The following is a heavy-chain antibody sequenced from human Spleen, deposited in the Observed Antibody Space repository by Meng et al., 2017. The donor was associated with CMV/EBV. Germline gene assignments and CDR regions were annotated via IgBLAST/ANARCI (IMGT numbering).Heavy chain of an antibody. CDR3: ASSVTMVVTPRFDY. V-gene: IGHV1-69*05. J-gene: IGHJ4*02. CDR2: IIPIFGTP. Sequence: KVSCKASGGTFTKYAISWVRQAPGQGLEWMGGIIPIFGTPNYAQKFQGRVTVTTDDSTTTAYLVLSSLRSEDTAVYYCASSVTMVVTPRFDYWGQGTLVTVSS. CDR1: GGTFTKYA. D-gene: IGHD4-23*01.